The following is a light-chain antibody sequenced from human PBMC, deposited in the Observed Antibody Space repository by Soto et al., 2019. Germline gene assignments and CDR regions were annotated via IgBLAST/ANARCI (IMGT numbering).Light chain of an antibody. V-gene: IGKV1-39*01. CDR1: QSIKNY. CDR2: GAS. Sequence: DIQMTQSPSSLSAAIGDRVTITCRASQSIKNYLNWYQHEPGAAPKLLIFGASNLESGVPSRFSGSGSGTEFTLSISSLQPEDFATYYCQQGYSTTPITFGQGTRLEIK. CDR3: QQGYSTTPIT. J-gene: IGKJ5*01.